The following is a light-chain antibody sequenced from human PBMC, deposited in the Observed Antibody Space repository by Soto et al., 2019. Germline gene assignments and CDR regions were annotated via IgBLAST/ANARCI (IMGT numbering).Light chain of an antibody. CDR3: QQYSTFPRT. V-gene: IGKV1-5*01. CDR1: QSISKW. CDR2: DAS. J-gene: IGKJ1*01. Sequence: DVQMTQSPSTLSASVGDRVTITCRASQSISKWLAWYQQKPGRAPNFLIYDASTLESGAPSRFSGSGSGTEFTLTITNLQPDDFATFYCQQYSTFPRTFGQGTKVDNK.